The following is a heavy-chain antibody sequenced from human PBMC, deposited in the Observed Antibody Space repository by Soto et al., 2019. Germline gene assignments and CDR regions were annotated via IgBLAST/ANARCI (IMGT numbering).Heavy chain of an antibody. J-gene: IGHJ6*02. CDR1: GYTLTELS. D-gene: IGHD3-9*01. V-gene: IGHV1-24*01. CDR3: ATLYDTSRMDV. CDR2: FDPEDTET. Sequence: QVQLVQSGAEVKKPGASVKVSCKVSGYTLTELSIHWVRQAHGKGLQWMGGFDPEDTETIYAQKFQGRVTMTEDTSTDTAYMELSSLSSEDSAVYYCATLYDTSRMDVWGQGTTVTVSS.